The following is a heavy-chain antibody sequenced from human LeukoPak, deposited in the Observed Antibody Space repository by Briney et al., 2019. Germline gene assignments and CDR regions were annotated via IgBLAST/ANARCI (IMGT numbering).Heavy chain of an antibody. CDR3: AKDDPDWASGYYGSGRLDS. CDR2: INPRGGTT. D-gene: IGHD3-10*01. Sequence: ASVKVSCKASGYTFAGYYIHWVRQAPGQGPEWMGEINPRGGTTIYAQKFQGRVTVTRDTSTSTVYMEVSRLRSEDTAVYFCAKDDPDWASGYYGSGRLDSWGQGTLVTVSS. V-gene: IGHV1-46*01. J-gene: IGHJ4*02. CDR1: GYTFAGYY.